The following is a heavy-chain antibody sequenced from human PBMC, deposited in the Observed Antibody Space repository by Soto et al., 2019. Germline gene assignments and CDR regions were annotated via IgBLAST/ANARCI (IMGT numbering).Heavy chain of an antibody. CDR3: ARGVSSSSPWGFDY. D-gene: IGHD6-6*01. J-gene: IGHJ4*02. CDR2: INPSGGSP. Sequence: QVQLVQSGAEVKKPGASVKVSCKASGYRFTNYYIHWVRQAPGQGLEWMGIINPSGGSPTYAQIFLGRGTMTRDTSTSIVYMEMSSLRSEDTAVYYCARGVSSSSPWGFDYWGQGTLVTVSS. CDR1: GYRFTNYY. V-gene: IGHV1-46*01.